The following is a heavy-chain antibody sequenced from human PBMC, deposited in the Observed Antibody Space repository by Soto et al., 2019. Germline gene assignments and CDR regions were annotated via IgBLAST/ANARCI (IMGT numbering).Heavy chain of an antibody. Sequence: QVTLKESGPVLVKPTETLTLTCTVSRLNARMGVSWIRQPPGKALEWLAHIFSNDEKAYSTSLRTRLTISKGTSKTQVVLTMTNIDPVDTATYYCARMGDYYDDSADAFDIWGQGTGVTVSS. CDR2: IFSNDEK. J-gene: IGHJ3*02. CDR3: ARMGDYYDDSADAFDI. V-gene: IGHV2-26*01. CDR1: RLNARMG. D-gene: IGHD3-22*01.